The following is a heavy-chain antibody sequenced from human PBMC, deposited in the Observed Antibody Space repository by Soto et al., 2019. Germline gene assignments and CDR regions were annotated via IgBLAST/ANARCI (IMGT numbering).Heavy chain of an antibody. V-gene: IGHV1-18*01. CDR1: GYTFTSYG. Sequence: ASVKVSCKASGYTFTSYGISWVRQAPGQGLEWMGWISAYNGNTNYAQKLQGRVTITTDTSTSTAYMELRSLRSDDTAMYYCARARNPGYSSSWYRDYYYYMDVWGKGTTVTVSS. CDR3: ARARNPGYSSSWYRDYYYYMDV. D-gene: IGHD6-13*01. J-gene: IGHJ6*03. CDR2: ISAYNGNT.